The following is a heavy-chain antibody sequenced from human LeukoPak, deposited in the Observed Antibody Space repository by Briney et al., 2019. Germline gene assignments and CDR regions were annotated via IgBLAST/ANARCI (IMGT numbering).Heavy chain of an antibody. CDR1: GYTLTELS. V-gene: IGHV1-24*01. J-gene: IGHJ4*02. CDR3: ATTQKNIVEMAPFDY. Sequence: ASVKVSCKVSGYTLTELSMHWVRQAPGKGLEWMGGFDPEDGKTMYAQKFQGRVTMTEDTFTDTAYMELSSLRSEDTAVYYCATTQKNIVEMAPFDYWGQGTLVTVSS. CDR2: FDPEDGKT. D-gene: IGHD5-24*01.